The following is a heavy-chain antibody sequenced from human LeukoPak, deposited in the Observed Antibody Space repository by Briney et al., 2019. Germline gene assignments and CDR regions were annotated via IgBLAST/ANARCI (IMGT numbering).Heavy chain of an antibody. CDR1: GGSPSSHY. D-gene: IGHD2-2*01. V-gene: IGHV4-59*11. CDR3: ARFSSGCSTSSCYLTY. J-gene: IGHJ4*02. CDR2: IHDTGST. Sequence: SETMSLTCSVSGGSPSSHYWSWNRHPPGKGLELIGHIHDTGSTFYNPSLRGRVTISLDTSNNQFSLKLTSMTAADTAVYYCARFSSGCSTSSCYLTYWGQGTLVTVS.